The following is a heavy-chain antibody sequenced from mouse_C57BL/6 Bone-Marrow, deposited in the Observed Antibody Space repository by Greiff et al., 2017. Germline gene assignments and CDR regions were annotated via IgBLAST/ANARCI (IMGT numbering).Heavy chain of an antibody. V-gene: IGHV1-81*01. CDR2: IYPRSGNT. CDR1: GYTFTSYG. Sequence: VLLQQSGAELARPGASVKLSCKASGYTFTSYGISWVKQSTGQGLEWIGEIYPRSGNTYYNEKFKGKATLTADKSSSTAYMELRSLTSEDSAVYFCARNRYYYGSPWFAYWGQGTLVTVSA. D-gene: IGHD1-1*01. CDR3: ARNRYYYGSPWFAY. J-gene: IGHJ3*01.